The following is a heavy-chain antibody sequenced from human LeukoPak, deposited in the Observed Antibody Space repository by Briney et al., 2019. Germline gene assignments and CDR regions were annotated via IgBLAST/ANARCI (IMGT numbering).Heavy chain of an antibody. CDR1: GGSISSYY. J-gene: IGHJ6*03. CDR2: IYYSGST. CDR3: ARAGAAHYYYYYMDV. D-gene: IGHD1-26*01. V-gene: IGHV4-59*01. Sequence: SETLSLTCTVSGGSISSYYWSWVRQPPGKGLEWIGYIYYSGSTNYNPSLKSRVTISVDTSKNQFSLKLSSVTAADTAVYYCARAGAAHYYYYYMDVWGKGTTVTFSS.